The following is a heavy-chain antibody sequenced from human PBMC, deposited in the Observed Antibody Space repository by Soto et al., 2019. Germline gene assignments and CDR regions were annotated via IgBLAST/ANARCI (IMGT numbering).Heavy chain of an antibody. J-gene: IGHJ1*01. Sequence: QVQLVQSGAEVQKPGSSVKVSCKASGGTFSSYAISWVRQAPGQGLEWMGGIIPIFGTANYAQKFQGRVTITADESTSTAYMELSSLRSEDTAVYYCARSPYYYDPNSGYFQHWGQGTLVTVSS. CDR3: ARSPYYYDPNSGYFQH. CDR1: GGTFSSYA. CDR2: IIPIFGTA. D-gene: IGHD3-22*01. V-gene: IGHV1-69*01.